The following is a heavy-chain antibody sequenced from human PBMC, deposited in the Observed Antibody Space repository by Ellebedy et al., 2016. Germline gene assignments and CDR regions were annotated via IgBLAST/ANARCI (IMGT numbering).Heavy chain of an antibody. J-gene: IGHJ6*03. CDR1: GGSFSDYY. CDR3: ARAPAPGTSSHYYFYSLEV. V-gene: IGHV4-34*01. D-gene: IGHD3-10*01. CDR2: INHSGST. Sequence: SETLSLXXAVYGGSFSDYYWSWIRQPPGKGLEWIGEINHSGSTHYNPSLKSRVTISVDTSKNQFSLKLSSVTAADTAVYYCARAPAPGTSSHYYFYSLEVWGKGTTVTVSS.